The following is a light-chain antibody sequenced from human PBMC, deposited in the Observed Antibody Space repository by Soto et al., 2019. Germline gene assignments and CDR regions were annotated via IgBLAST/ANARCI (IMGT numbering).Light chain of an antibody. Sequence: EIVMTQSPSSLSLSPGERAPLSCRASQNVNSNLAWYQQKPGQAPRFLIYGASTRATGIPARFSGSGSGTDFTLTITSLEPEDFAVYFCHQRYNWPRVTFGQGTRLEIK. J-gene: IGKJ5*01. CDR2: GAS. CDR3: HQRYNWPRVT. V-gene: IGKV3-15*01. CDR1: QNVNSN.